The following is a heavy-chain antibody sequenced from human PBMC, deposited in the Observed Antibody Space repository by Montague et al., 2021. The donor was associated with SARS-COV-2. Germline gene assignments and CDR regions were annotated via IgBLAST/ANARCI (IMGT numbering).Heavy chain of an antibody. V-gene: IGHV4-39*01. J-gene: IGHJ4*02. Sequence: SETLSLTCTVSGGSISSSSYYWGWIRQHPGKGLEWIGSIYYSGSTYYNPSLKSRVTISVDTSKNQFSLKLSSVTAADTAVYYCARHGKTRIARLVVVIGYFDYWGQGTLVTVSS. CDR2: IYYSGST. CDR1: GGSISSSSYY. D-gene: IGHD3-22*01. CDR3: ARHGKTRIARLVVVIGYFDY.